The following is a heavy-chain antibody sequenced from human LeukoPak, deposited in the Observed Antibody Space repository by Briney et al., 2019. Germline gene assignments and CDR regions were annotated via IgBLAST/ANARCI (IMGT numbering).Heavy chain of an antibody. CDR2: IVVGSGNT. Sequence: GASVKVSCKASGFTFTSSAMQWVRQARGQRLEWIGWIVVGSGNTNYAQKFQERVTITRDMSTSTAYMELSRLRSDDTAVYYCARGAVLRYFDWLLQGEYYFDYWGQGTLVTVSS. CDR3: ARGAVLRYFDWLLQGEYYFDY. D-gene: IGHD3-9*01. V-gene: IGHV1-58*02. J-gene: IGHJ4*02. CDR1: GFTFTSSA.